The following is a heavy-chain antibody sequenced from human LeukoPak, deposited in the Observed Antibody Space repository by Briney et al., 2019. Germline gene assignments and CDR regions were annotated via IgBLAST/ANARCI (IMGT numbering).Heavy chain of an antibody. CDR2: IYWNDDK. CDR1: GFSLSTSGVG. V-gene: IGHV2-5*01. J-gene: IGHJ4*02. Sequence: SGPTLVNPTQTLTLTCTFSGFSLSTSGVGVGWIRQPPGKALEWLALIYWNDDKRYSPSLKSRLTITKDTSKNQVVLTMTNMDPVDTATYYCAHRGPYYDILSSYYRAYYFDYWGQGTLVTVSS. CDR3: AHRGPYYDILSSYYRAYYFDY. D-gene: IGHD3-9*01.